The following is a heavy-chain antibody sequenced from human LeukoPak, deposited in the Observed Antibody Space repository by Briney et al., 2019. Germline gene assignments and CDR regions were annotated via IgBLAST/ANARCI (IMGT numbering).Heavy chain of an antibody. V-gene: IGHV1-18*01. Sequence: ASVKVSCKASGYSSTNFGICWGPQAPGQGLEWMGGIHIYRGNTNYAQKFQGRVTMTTDTSTSTVYMEVRGLRSDDTAMYYCARDVGITVADSFDPWGQGTLVTVSS. CDR1: GYSSTNFG. J-gene: IGHJ5*02. CDR2: IHIYRGNT. CDR3: ARDVGITVADSFDP. D-gene: IGHD6-13*01.